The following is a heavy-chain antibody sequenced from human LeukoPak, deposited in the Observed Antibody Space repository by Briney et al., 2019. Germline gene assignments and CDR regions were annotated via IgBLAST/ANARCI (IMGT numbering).Heavy chain of an antibody. CDR1: GGSISTSSYY. Sequence: SETLSLTCTVSGGSISTSSYYWGWVRQPPGKGLEWIGNIFYSGSTCYSPSLKSRVTISLDTSRNQFSLKLSSVTAADTAVYYCARGASLRIYGVNYYYYYYMDVWGKGTTVTVSS. J-gene: IGHJ6*03. D-gene: IGHD4/OR15-4a*01. CDR2: IFYSGST. V-gene: IGHV4-39*07. CDR3: ARGASLRIYGVNYYYYYYMDV.